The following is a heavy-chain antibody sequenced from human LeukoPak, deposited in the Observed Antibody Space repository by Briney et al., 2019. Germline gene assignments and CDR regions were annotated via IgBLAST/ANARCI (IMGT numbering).Heavy chain of an antibody. Sequence: SETLSLTCAVYGVSFSGYYWSWIRQPPGKGLEWLGEIDHSGSTNYNPSLKSRVTISVDTSKNQFSLKLSSVTAADTAVYYCARGSYVWGSYRLDYWGQGTLVTVSS. D-gene: IGHD3-16*02. V-gene: IGHV4-34*01. J-gene: IGHJ4*02. CDR1: GVSFSGYY. CDR2: IDHSGST. CDR3: ARGSYVWGSYRLDY.